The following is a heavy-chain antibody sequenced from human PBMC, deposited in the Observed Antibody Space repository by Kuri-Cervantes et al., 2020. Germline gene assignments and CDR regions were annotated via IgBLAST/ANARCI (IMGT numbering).Heavy chain of an antibody. V-gene: IGHV3-53*05. Sequence: ETLSLTCAASGFTVSSNYMSWVRQAPGKGLEWVSVIYSGGSTYYADSVKGRFTISRDNSKNTLYLQMNSLRAEDTAVYYCARDCGGDCSHFDYWGQGTLVTVSS. CDR3: ARDCGGDCSHFDY. CDR2: IYSGGST. CDR1: GFTVSSNY. J-gene: IGHJ4*02. D-gene: IGHD2-21*02.